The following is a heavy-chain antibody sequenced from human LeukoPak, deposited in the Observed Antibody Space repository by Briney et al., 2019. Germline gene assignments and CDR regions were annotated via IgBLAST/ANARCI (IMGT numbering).Heavy chain of an antibody. CDR1: GFTFSSYD. CDR3: ARSGSSSPLDY. Sequence: PGGSLRLSCAASGFTFSSYDMHWVRQAPGKGLEWVSAIGTAGDTYYPGSVKGRFTISRENAKNSLYLQMNSLRAGDTAVYYCARSGSSSPLDYWGQGTLVTASS. CDR2: IGTAGDT. J-gene: IGHJ4*02. D-gene: IGHD6-13*01. V-gene: IGHV3-13*01.